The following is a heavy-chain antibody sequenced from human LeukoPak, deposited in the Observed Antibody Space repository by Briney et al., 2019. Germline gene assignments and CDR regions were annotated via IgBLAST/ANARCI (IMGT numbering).Heavy chain of an antibody. Sequence: GGSLRLSCAASGFTFSGYAMRWVRQAPGKGLEWISSISGSGGSTNSADSVKGRFTISRDNSKNTLYLQMNSLRAEDTAVYYCAKKANLAGYFDYWGQGTLVTVSS. V-gene: IGHV3-23*01. CDR1: GFTFSGYA. D-gene: IGHD3-10*01. CDR2: ISGSGGST. CDR3: AKKANLAGYFDY. J-gene: IGHJ4*02.